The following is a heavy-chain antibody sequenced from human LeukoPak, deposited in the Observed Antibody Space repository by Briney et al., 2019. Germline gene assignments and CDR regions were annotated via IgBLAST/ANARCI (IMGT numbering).Heavy chain of an antibody. D-gene: IGHD1-26*01. Sequence: SETLSLTCTVSGGSISSYYCSWIRQPPGKGLEWIGFIYNTGRTNYNPSLQSRVTMSIDTSKNQFSLKLSSVTAADTAVYYCARQGELAIDYWGQGTLVTVSS. CDR1: GGSISSYY. CDR3: ARQGELAIDY. CDR2: IYNTGRT. J-gene: IGHJ4*02. V-gene: IGHV4-59*08.